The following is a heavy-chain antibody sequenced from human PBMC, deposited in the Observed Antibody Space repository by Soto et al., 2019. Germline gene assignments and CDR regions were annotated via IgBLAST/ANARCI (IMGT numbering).Heavy chain of an antibody. V-gene: IGHV4-31*03. CDR1: GGSISSGGYY. Sequence: SETLSLTCTVSGGSISSGGYYWSWIRQHPGKGLEWIGYIYYSGSTYYNPSLKSRVTISVDTSKNQFSLKLSSVTAADTAVYYCARVETTVTTYAFDIWGQGTMVTVSS. J-gene: IGHJ3*02. D-gene: IGHD4-17*01. CDR2: IYYSGST. CDR3: ARVETTVTTYAFDI.